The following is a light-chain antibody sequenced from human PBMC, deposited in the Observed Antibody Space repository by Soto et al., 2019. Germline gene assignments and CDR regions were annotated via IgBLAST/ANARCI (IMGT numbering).Light chain of an antibody. CDR2: DAS. CDR1: QGIGRY. CDR3: QQRSNWPLT. J-gene: IGKJ3*01. V-gene: IGKV3-11*01. Sequence: EIVLTQSPCTLSLSPGESATISCRASQGIGRYLAWFQQKPGQAPRLLIYDASTWATGIPARFSGSGSGTDFTLTISSLEPEDFAVYYCQQRSNWPLTFGPGTKVEIK.